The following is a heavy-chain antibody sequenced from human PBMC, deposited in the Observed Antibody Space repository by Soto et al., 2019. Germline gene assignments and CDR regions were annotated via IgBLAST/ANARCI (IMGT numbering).Heavy chain of an antibody. J-gene: IGHJ4*02. CDR1: GFTFSSYA. CDR2: ISGSGGST. D-gene: IGHD6-19*01. V-gene: IGHV3-23*01. CDR3: AKRGRRRLVVGPLDY. Sequence: GGSMRLSCAASGFTFSSYAMSWVRQAPGKGLEWVSAISGSGGSTYYADSVKGRFTISRDNSKNTLYLQMNSLRAEDRAVYYCAKRGRRRLVVGPLDYWGQGTLVTVFS.